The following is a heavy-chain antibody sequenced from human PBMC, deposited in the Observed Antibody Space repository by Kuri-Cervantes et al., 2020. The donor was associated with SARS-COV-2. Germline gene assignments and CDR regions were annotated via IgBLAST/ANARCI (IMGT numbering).Heavy chain of an antibody. D-gene: IGHD2-2*02. CDR2: IIPILAIA. Sequence: SVKVSCKASGYTFSSYAIHWVRQAPGQGLEWMGRIIPILAIANYAQKFQGRVTITADKSTSTAYMEMSSLRSEDTAVYYCARGLYCSSTSCYTYYYYGMDVWGQGTTVTVSS. V-gene: IGHV1-69*04. J-gene: IGHJ6*02. CDR1: GYTFSSYA. CDR3: ARGLYCSSTSCYTYYYYGMDV.